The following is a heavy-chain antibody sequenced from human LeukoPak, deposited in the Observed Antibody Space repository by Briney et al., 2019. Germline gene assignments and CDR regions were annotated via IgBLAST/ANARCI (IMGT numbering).Heavy chain of an antibody. J-gene: IGHJ4*02. D-gene: IGHD1-20*01. CDR2: ISYDGSNK. CDR1: GFTFSSYA. Sequence: GGSLRLSCAASGFTFSSYAMHWVRQAPGKGLEWVAVISYDGSNKYYADSVKGRFTISRDNSKNTLYLQMNSLRAEDTAVYYYAREEGYNWNYFDYWGQGTLVTVSS. CDR3: AREEGYNWNYFDY. V-gene: IGHV3-30*01.